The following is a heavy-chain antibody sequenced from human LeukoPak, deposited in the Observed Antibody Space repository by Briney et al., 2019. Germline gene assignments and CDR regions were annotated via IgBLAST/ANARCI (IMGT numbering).Heavy chain of an antibody. J-gene: IGHJ4*02. D-gene: IGHD4-17*01. CDR1: GYSFTNYW. CDR3: ARPALMASRDYYFDY. Sequence: GESLKISCQGSGYSFTNYWIGWVRQIPGKGLGWMGIIYPGDSDTRYSPSFQGQVTISADKSISAAYLQWSSLKASDTAMYFCARPALMASRDYYFDYWGQGTLVTVSS. CDR2: IYPGDSDT. V-gene: IGHV5-51*01.